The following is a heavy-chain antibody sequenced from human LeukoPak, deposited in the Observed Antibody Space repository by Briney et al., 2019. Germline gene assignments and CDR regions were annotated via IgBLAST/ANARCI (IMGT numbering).Heavy chain of an antibody. J-gene: IGHJ5*02. D-gene: IGHD5-12*01. V-gene: IGHV3-48*01. CDR1: GFTFSSYA. CDR3: ARDLIVATSGPYNWFDP. CDR2: ISTSSSAK. Sequence: PGGSLRLSCAASGFTFSSYAMHWVRQAPGKGLEWVSYISTSSSAKYYADSVKGRFTISRDNAKNSLYLQMNSLRVEDTAVYYCARDLIVATSGPYNWFDPWGQGTLVTVSS.